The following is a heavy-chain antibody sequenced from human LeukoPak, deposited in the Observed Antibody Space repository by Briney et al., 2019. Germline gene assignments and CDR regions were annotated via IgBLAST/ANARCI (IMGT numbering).Heavy chain of an antibody. CDR1: GFTFNNAW. J-gene: IGHJ4*02. V-gene: IGHV3-30*03. CDR3: ARAELLSLDY. CDR2: ISYDGSNK. Sequence: PGGSLRLSCAASGFTFNNAWMSWVRQAPGKGLEWVAVISYDGSNKYYADSVKGRFTISRDNSKNTLYLQMNSLRAEDTAVYYCARAELLSLDYWGQGTLVTVSS. D-gene: IGHD2-21*02.